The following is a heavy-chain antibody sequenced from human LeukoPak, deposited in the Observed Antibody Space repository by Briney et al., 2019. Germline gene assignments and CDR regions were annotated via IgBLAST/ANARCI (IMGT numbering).Heavy chain of an antibody. J-gene: IGHJ4*02. CDR1: GFTFGDYI. CDR2: VSGSGSTV. V-gene: IGHV3-48*01. CDR3: VRQFAS. Sequence: GGSLGLSCAASGFTFGDYIMNWVRQLPGKRLEWVAYVSGSGSTVYYADSAKGRFTVSRDDGKSSLYLQMNSLRVEDTALYYCVRQFASWGQGTLVTVSS.